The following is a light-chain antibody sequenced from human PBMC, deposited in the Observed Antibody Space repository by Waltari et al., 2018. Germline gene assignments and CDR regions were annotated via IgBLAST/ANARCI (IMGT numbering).Light chain of an antibody. Sequence: DIQMTQSPSTLSASVGDRVTITCRASQSISNWLAWYQQKPGKAPKLLIYKASTVESGVPSRFSGSVSGTEFTLTISSLQPDDFATYYCQQYNSYSLLTFGGGTKVEIK. J-gene: IGKJ4*01. CDR3: QQYNSYSLLT. V-gene: IGKV1-5*03. CDR2: KAS. CDR1: QSISNW.